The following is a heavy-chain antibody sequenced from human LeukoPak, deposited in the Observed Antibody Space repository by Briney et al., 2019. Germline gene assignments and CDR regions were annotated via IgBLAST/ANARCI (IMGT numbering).Heavy chain of an antibody. CDR1: GGSISGYY. CDR2: INHSGST. V-gene: IGHV4-34*01. Sequence: SETLSLTCTVSGGSISGYYWSWIRQPPGKGLEWIGEINHSGSTNYNPSLKSRVTISVDTSKNQFSLKLSSVTAADTAVYYCARGNAGIQLWLVRPQPLYYFDYWGQGTLVTVSS. D-gene: IGHD5-18*01. J-gene: IGHJ4*02. CDR3: ARGNAGIQLWLVRPQPLYYFDY.